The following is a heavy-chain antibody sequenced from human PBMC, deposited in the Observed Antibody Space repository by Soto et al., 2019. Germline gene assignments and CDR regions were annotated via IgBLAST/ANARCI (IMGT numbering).Heavy chain of an antibody. Sequence: EVQLVESGGGLVKPGGSLRLSCAASGFTFSSYSMNWVRQAPGKGLEWVSSISSSSSYIYYADSVKGRFTISRDNAKNSLYLQMNSVRAEDTAVYYCARDLSWYVGSWGQGTLVTVSS. J-gene: IGHJ5*01. CDR3: ARDLSWYVGS. V-gene: IGHV3-21*01. CDR2: ISSSSSYI. CDR1: GFTFSSYS. D-gene: IGHD1-20*01.